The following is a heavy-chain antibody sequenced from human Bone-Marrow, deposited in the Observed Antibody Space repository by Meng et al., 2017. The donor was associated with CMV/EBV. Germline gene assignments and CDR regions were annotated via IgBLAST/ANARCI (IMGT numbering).Heavy chain of an antibody. CDR1: GYTFTGYY. Sequence: ASVKVSCKASGYTFTGYYMHWVRQAPGQGLEWMGWINPNSGGTNYAQKFQGRVTMTRDTSISTAYMELSRLRSDDTAVYYCARDKWELLDFDAFDIWGQGTMVTFSS. D-gene: IGHD1-26*01. J-gene: IGHJ3*02. CDR3: ARDKWELLDFDAFDI. CDR2: INPNSGGT. V-gene: IGHV1-2*02.